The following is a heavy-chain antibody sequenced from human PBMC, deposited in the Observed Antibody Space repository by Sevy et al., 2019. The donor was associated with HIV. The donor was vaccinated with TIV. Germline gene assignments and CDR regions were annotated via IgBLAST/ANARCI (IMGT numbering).Heavy chain of an antibody. CDR1: GFTFNTYN. Sequence: GGSLRLSCAVSGFTFNTYNMNWVRQAPGKGLEWVSYISYTSTTIYYEDSVRGRFTISRDNAKNSLYLQMNSLRDEDTGVYYCASSDATSRFGYYYFAMDFWGQGTSVTVSS. V-gene: IGHV3-48*02. CDR2: ISYTSTTI. J-gene: IGHJ6*02. CDR3: ASSDATSRFGYYYFAMDF. D-gene: IGHD3-22*01.